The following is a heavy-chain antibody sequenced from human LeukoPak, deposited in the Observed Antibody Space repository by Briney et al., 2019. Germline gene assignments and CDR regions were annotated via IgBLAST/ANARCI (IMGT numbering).Heavy chain of an antibody. CDR1: GFIFSSYA. V-gene: IGHV3-23*01. J-gene: IGHJ4*02. CDR3: AKDRRYYYDSSGYYGDY. CDR2: ISVSGGNT. Sequence: PGGSLRLSCAASGFIFSSYAMSWVRQSPGKGLEWVSGISVSGGNTYYADSVKGRFTISRDNSRNTLYLQMNSLRAEDTAVYYCAKDRRYYYDSSGYYGDYWGQGTLVTVSS. D-gene: IGHD3-22*01.